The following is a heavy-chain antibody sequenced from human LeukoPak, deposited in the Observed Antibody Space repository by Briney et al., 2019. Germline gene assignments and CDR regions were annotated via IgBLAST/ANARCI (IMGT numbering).Heavy chain of an antibody. CDR2: ISSSSSYI. Sequence: PGGSLRLSCAASGFTFSSYSMNWVRQAPGKGLEWVSSISSSSSYIYYADSVKGRFTISRDNAKNSLYLQMNSLRAEDTAVYYWARGWGQQWLLPYGGDYWGQETLDTVPS. V-gene: IGHV3-21*01. J-gene: IGHJ4*02. D-gene: IGHD6-19*01. CDR3: ARGWGQQWLLPYGGDY. CDR1: GFTFSSYS.